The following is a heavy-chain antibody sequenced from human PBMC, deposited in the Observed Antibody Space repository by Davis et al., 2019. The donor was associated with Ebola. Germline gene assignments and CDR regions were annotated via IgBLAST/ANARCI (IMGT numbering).Heavy chain of an antibody. D-gene: IGHD3-22*01. Sequence: SVKVSCKASGGTFSSYAISWVRQAPGQGLEWMGGIIPIFGTANYAQKFQGRVTITADESTSTAYMELSSLRSEDTAVYYCARVGGYYDSSGYYYGGWFDPWGQGTLVTVSS. CDR1: GGTFSSYA. CDR3: ARVGGYYDSSGYYYGGWFDP. CDR2: IIPIFGTA. J-gene: IGHJ5*02. V-gene: IGHV1-69*13.